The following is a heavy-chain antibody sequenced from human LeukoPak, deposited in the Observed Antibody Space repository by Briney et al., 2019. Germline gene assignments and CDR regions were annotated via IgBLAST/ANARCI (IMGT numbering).Heavy chain of an antibody. D-gene: IGHD4-23*01. CDR3: ARLPDYGGNPFDY. CDR2: INHSGST. CDR1: GGSFSGYY. Sequence: ETLSLTCAVYGGSFSGYYWSWVRQPPGKGLEWIGEINHSGSTNYNPSLKSRVTISVDTSKNQFSLKLSSVTAADTAVYYCARLPDYGGNPFDYWGQGTLVTVSS. V-gene: IGHV4-34*01. J-gene: IGHJ4*02.